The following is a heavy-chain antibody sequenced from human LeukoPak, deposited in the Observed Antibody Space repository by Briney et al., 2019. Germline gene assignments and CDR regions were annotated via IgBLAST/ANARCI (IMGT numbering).Heavy chain of an antibody. CDR2: IRYDGSNK. D-gene: IGHD2-2*01. V-gene: IGHV3-30*02. J-gene: IGHJ3*02. CDR3: ARGDRSSTSYAAPGAFDI. CDR1: GFTFSSYG. Sequence: GGSLRLSCAASGFTFSSYGMHWVRQAPGKGLEWVAFIRYDGSNKYYADSVKGRFTISRDNSKNTLYLQMNSLRAEDTAVYYCARGDRSSTSYAAPGAFDIWGQGTMVTVSS.